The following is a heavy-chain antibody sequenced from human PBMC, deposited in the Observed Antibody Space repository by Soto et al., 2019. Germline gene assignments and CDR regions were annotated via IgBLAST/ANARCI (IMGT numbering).Heavy chain of an antibody. D-gene: IGHD3-3*01. CDR3: ASESFWSRSYNWFDP. CDR1: GGTFSSYA. J-gene: IGHJ5*02. CDR2: IIPIFGTA. V-gene: IGHV1-69*13. Sequence: ASVKVSCKASGGTFSSYAISWVRQAPGQGLEWMGGIIPIFGTANYAQKFQGRVTITADESTSTAYMELSSLRSEDTAVYYCASESFWSRSYNWFDPWGQGTLVTVSA.